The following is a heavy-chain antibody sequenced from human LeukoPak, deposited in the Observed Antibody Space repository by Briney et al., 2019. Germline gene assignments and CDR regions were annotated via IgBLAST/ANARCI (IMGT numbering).Heavy chain of an antibody. J-gene: IGHJ3*02. CDR1: GFTFSSYG. CDR3: ASYYGSGSYYPDDAFDI. V-gene: IGHV3-30*03. CDR2: ISYDGSNK. D-gene: IGHD3-10*01. Sequence: GGSLRLSCAASGFTFSSYGMHWVRQAPSKGLEWVAVISYDGSNKYYADSVKGRFTISRDNSKNTLYLQMNSLRAEDTAVYYCASYYGSGSYYPDDAFDIWGQGTMVTVSS.